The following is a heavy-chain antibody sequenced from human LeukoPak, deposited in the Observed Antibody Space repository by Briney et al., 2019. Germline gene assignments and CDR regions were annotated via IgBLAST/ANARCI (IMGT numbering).Heavy chain of an antibody. V-gene: IGHV4-31*03. CDR1: GGSISSGDYY. J-gene: IGHJ3*02. CDR3: ARGSYSDAFDI. Sequence: PSETLSLTCTVSGGSISSGDYYWSWIRQHPGKGLEWIGYIYYSGSTYYNPSLKSRVTISVDTSKNQFSLKLSSVTAADTAVYYCARGSYSDAFDIWGQGTMVTVSS. CDR2: IYYSGST. D-gene: IGHD3-10*01.